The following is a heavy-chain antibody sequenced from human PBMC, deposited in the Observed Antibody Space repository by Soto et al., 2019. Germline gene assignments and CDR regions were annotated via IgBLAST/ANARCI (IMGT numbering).Heavy chain of an antibody. J-gene: IGHJ6*02. V-gene: IGHV2-5*02. Sequence: QITLKESGPTLVKPTQTLTLTCTFSAFSLSTGGVGVGWIRQPPGKALEWLALIYCDDDKRYSPSLRSRLTITKDTSKNQVVLTMTNMDPVDTSTYYCIQSGCGGDCLQSYASYYYSGMDVWGQGTTVTVSS. CDR2: IYCDDDK. D-gene: IGHD2-21*02. CDR1: AFSLSTGGVG. CDR3: IQSGCGGDCLQSYASYYYSGMDV.